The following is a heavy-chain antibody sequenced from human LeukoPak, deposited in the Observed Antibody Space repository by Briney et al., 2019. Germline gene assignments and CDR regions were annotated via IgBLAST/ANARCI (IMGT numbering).Heavy chain of an antibody. CDR3: AKDLGVWYFDL. J-gene: IGHJ2*01. CDR1: GFTFDDYA. V-gene: IGHV3-9*01. Sequence: PGGSLRLSCAASGFTFDDYAMHWVRQAPGKGLEWVSGISWNSGSIGYADSVKGRFTISRDNAKNSLYLQMNSLRAEDTAVYYCAKDLGVWYFDLWGRGTLVTVSS. CDR2: ISWNSGSI. D-gene: IGHD7-27*01.